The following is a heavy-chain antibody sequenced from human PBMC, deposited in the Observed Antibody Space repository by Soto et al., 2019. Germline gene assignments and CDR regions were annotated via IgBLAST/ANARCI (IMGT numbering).Heavy chain of an antibody. CDR1: GAPTAWGDYS. V-gene: IGHV4-30-2*01. CDR2: IFHGGST. Sequence: PSETLSLTCAISGAPTAWGDYSWNWIRQPPGKGLEWIGYIFHGGSTYYNPSLRSRVTISVDRSRTQFSLKMGSVTAADTAVYYCARGRVVVPAAVMFNCLDPWGQGALVTVSS. J-gene: IGHJ5*02. CDR3: ARGRVVVPAAVMFNCLDP. D-gene: IGHD2-2*01.